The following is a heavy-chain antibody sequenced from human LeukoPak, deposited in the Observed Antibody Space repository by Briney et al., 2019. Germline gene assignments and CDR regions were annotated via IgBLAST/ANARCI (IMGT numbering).Heavy chain of an antibody. CDR2: IYKTGST. CDR1: GDSITSCGYY. V-gene: IGHV4-31*03. Sequence: PSQPLSLTCTVSGDSITSCGYYWSRIRQRPGKGLEWIGYIYKTGSTYYNPSLKSRVTMSVDTSRNQFSLKLNSVTAAETAVYYCARDVLRWGQGTLVSVSS. CDR3: ARDVLR. J-gene: IGHJ4*02.